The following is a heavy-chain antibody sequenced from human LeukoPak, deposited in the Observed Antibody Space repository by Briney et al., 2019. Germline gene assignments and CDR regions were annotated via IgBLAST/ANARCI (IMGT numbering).Heavy chain of an antibody. Sequence: QTGGSLRLSCAASGFTFSSYAMSWVRQAPGKGLEWVSAISGSGGSTYYADSVKGRFTISRDNAKNTLYLQMDSLRAEDTAVYFCVGGPRLTRGQWELLPFDYWGQGTLVTVSS. J-gene: IGHJ4*02. CDR1: GFTFSSYA. CDR3: VGGPRLTRGQWELLPFDY. D-gene: IGHD1-26*01. V-gene: IGHV3-23*01. CDR2: ISGSGGST.